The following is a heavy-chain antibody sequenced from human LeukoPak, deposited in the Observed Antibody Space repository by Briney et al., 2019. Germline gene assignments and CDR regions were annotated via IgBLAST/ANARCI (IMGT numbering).Heavy chain of an antibody. CDR3: AKVSLRWWGYVDY. J-gene: IGHJ4*02. CDR1: GFTFSNYG. CDR2: ISYDGSNK. Sequence: QLGGSLRLSCAASGFTFSNYGMHWVRQAPGKGLEWVAIISYDGSNKYYTDSVKGRFTISRDNSKNTLYLQMNSLRAEDTAVYYCAKVSLRWWGYVDYWGQGTLVTVSS. D-gene: IGHD4-23*01. V-gene: IGHV3-30*18.